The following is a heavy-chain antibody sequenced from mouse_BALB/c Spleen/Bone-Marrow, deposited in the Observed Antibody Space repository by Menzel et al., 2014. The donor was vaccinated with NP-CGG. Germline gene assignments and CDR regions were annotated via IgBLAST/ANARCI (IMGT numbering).Heavy chain of an antibody. J-gene: IGHJ3*01. D-gene: IGHD2-3*01. V-gene: IGHV5-12*02. CDR3: ARPLYDGYYVAY. Sequence: EVKLVESGGGLVQPGGSLKLSCATSGFTFSDYYMYWVRQTPEKRLEWVAYISNGGGSTYYPDTVKGRFTISRDNAKNTLYLQMSRLKSEDTAMCYCARPLYDGYYVAYWGQGTLVTVSA. CDR1: GFTFSDYY. CDR2: ISNGGGST.